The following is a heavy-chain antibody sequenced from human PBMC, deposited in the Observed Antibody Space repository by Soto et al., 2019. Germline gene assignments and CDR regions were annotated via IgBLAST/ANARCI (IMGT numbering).Heavy chain of an antibody. CDR3: AKGLGRGVGAMDV. CDR2: IYSGGST. Sequence: GGSLRLSCAASGFTVSSNYMSWVRQAPGKGLEWVSVIYSGGSTYYADSVKGRFTISRDNSKNTLYLQMNSLRAEDAAVYYCAKGLGRGVGAMDVWGQGTTVTVSS. J-gene: IGHJ6*02. V-gene: IGHV3-53*01. CDR1: GFTVSSNY. D-gene: IGHD3-10*01.